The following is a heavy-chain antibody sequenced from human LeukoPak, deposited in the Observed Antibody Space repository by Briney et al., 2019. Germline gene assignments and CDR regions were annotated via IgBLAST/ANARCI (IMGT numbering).Heavy chain of an antibody. V-gene: IGHV3-23*01. CDR1: GFTFSSYA. Sequence: GGSLRLSCAASGFTFSSYAMSWVRQAPGKGLEWASAISGSGGSTYYADSVKGLFTISRDNSKNTLYLQMNSLRAEDTAVYYCARVPSSSWYGWYFDYWGQGTLVTVSS. D-gene: IGHD6-13*01. CDR3: ARVPSSSWYGWYFDY. CDR2: ISGSGGST. J-gene: IGHJ4*02.